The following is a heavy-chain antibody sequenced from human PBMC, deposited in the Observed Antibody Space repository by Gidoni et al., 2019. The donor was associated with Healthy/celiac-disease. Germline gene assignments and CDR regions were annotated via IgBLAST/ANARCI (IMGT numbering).Heavy chain of an antibody. V-gene: IGHV3-23*01. D-gene: IGHD6-19*01. Sequence: EVQLLESGGGLVQPGVSLRLSCAASGFTFSSYAMSWVRQAPGKGLEWVSAISGSGGSTYYADSVKGRFTISRDNSKNTLYLQMNSLRAEDTAVYYCAKGVRSGWTIWGYWGQGTLVTVSS. J-gene: IGHJ4*02. CDR2: ISGSGGST. CDR1: GFTFSSYA. CDR3: AKGVRSGWTIWGY.